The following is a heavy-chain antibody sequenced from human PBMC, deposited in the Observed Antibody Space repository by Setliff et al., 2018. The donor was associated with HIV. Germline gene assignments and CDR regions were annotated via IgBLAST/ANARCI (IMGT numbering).Heavy chain of an antibody. CDR1: GGSIRSHY. CDR2: IHYRGST. Sequence: PSETLSLTCTVSGGSIRSHYWNWIRQSPGKGLEWIGYIHYRGSTNYNPSLKSRVTISVDTSKNQFSLKLNSVTAADTAVYYCARHAVPHYYDSSGPSWGPGTLVTVSS. V-gene: IGHV4-59*08. CDR3: ARHAVPHYYDSSGPS. D-gene: IGHD3-22*01. J-gene: IGHJ5*02.